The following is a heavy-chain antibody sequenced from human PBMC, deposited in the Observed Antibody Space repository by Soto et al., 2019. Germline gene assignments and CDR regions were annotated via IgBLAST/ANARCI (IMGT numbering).Heavy chain of an antibody. CDR2: ISGSGGRV. D-gene: IGHD3-22*01. J-gene: IGHJ3*02. CDR1: GFSFGTYV. CDR3: AMTRLYDTGTNDYHRDALDI. Sequence: EVQLLESGGGMVEPRGSLKLSCAASGFSFGTYVMNWVRQAPGKGLEWVSGISGSGGRVYSADSVKGPFTISRDNSRKALYLQMNSLSAEDTSIYYCAMTRLYDTGTNDYHRDALDIWGQGTPVTVSS. V-gene: IGHV3-23*01.